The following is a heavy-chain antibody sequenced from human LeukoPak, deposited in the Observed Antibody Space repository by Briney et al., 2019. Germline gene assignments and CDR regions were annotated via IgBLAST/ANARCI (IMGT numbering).Heavy chain of an antibody. Sequence: SGTLSLTCAVSGGSISNYYWSWIRQPPGEGLEWIGYIFYSGSTNYNPSLKSRVTISVDSSRNQFSLKMNSVTTADTAVYYCARHLATATSAFDSWGRGTLVTVSS. D-gene: IGHD1-26*01. CDR1: GGSISNYY. J-gene: IGHJ4*02. CDR3: ARHLATATSAFDS. V-gene: IGHV4-59*01. CDR2: IFYSGST.